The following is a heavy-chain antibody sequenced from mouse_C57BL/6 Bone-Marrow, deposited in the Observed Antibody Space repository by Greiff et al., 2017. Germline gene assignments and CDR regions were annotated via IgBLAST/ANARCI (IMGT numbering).Heavy chain of an antibody. V-gene: IGHV1-5*01. D-gene: IGHD1-1*01. Sequence: VQLQQSGTVLARPGASVKMSCKTSGYTFTSYWMHWVKQRPGQGLEWIGAIYPGNSDTSYNQKFKGKAKLTAVTSASTAYLELSSLTNEDSAVYYCTSSIYYYGSSPWFAYWGKGTLVTVSA. CDR1: GYTFTSYW. J-gene: IGHJ3*01. CDR2: IYPGNSDT. CDR3: TSSIYYYGSSPWFAY.